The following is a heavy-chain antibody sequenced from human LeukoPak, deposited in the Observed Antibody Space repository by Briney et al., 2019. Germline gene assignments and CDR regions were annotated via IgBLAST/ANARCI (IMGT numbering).Heavy chain of an antibody. CDR2: ISSSSSTI. CDR3: AKAPEWLLLRLDY. Sequence: QPGGSLRLSCAASGFTFSSYALNWVRQAPGKGLEWVSYISSSSSTIYYTDSVRGRFTISRDNAKNSLYLQMNSLRDEDTAVYYCAKAPEWLLLRLDYWGQGTLVTVSS. CDR1: GFTFSSYA. J-gene: IGHJ4*02. V-gene: IGHV3-48*02. D-gene: IGHD3-22*01.